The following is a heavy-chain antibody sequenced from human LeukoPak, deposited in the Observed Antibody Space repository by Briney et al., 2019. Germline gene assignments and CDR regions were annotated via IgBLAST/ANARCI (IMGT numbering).Heavy chain of an antibody. CDR3: ARERDYDFWSGYYTSLYYYYGMDV. CDR2: IYYSGSA. Sequence: SETLSLTCTVSGGSISSSSYYWGWIRQPPGKGLEWIGSIYYSGSANYNPSLKSRVTISVDTSKNQFSLKLSSVTAADTAVYYCARERDYDFWSGYYTSLYYYYGMDVWGQGTTVTVSS. J-gene: IGHJ6*02. CDR1: GGSISSSSYY. D-gene: IGHD3-3*01. V-gene: IGHV4-39*07.